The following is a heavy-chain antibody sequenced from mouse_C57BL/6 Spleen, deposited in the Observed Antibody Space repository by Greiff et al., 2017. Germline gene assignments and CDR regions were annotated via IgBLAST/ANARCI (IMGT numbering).Heavy chain of an antibody. D-gene: IGHD3-2*02. CDR3: ARSSSGYYYAMDY. V-gene: IGHV1-50*01. CDR1: GYTFTSYW. J-gene: IGHJ4*01. Sequence: QVHVKQPGAELVKPGASVKLSCKASGYTFTSYWMQWVKQRPGQGLEWIGEIDPSDSYTNYNQKFKGKATLTVDTSSSTAYMQLSSLTSEDSAVYYCARSSSGYYYAMDYWGQGTSVTVSS. CDR2: IDPSDSYT.